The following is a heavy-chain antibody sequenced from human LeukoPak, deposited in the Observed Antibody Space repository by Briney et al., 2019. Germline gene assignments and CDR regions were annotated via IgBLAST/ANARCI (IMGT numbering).Heavy chain of an antibody. D-gene: IGHD6-13*01. CDR1: GGSISSYY. CDR2: IYYSGST. CDR3: ARWGIIAAAGYYYYGMDV. Sequence: SETLSLTCTVSGGSISSYYWSWIRQPPGKGLEWIGYIYYSGSTNYNPSLKSRVTISVDTSKNQFSLKLSSVTAADTAVYYCARWGIIAAAGYYYYGMDVWGQGTTVTVSS. V-gene: IGHV4-59*08. J-gene: IGHJ6*02.